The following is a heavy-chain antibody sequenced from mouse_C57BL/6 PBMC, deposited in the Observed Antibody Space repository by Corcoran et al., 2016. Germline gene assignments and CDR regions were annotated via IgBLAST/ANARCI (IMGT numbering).Heavy chain of an antibody. CDR2: IYPGSGST. J-gene: IGHJ1*03. CDR3: ARLNYYGSSWYFDV. Sequence: QVQLQQPGAELVKPGASEKMSCKASGYTFTSYWITWVKQRPGQGLEWIGDIYPGSGSTNYNEKFKSKATLTVDTSSSTAYMQLSSLTSEDSAVYYCARLNYYGSSWYFDVWGTGTTVTVSS. V-gene: IGHV1-55*01. CDR1: GYTFTSYW. D-gene: IGHD1-1*01.